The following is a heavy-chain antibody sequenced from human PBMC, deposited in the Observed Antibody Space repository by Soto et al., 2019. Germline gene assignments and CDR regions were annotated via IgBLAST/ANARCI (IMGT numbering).Heavy chain of an antibody. CDR2: LNAANGNT. Sequence: QVQLVQSGAEVKEPGASVNISCKASGYTFITYAMHWVRQAPGQRLEWMGWLNAANGNTKYSEKLQGRVTSTRDTSASAAYMELSSLRSEDTAVYYCARERSAWYGMDVWGQGTTVTVSS. V-gene: IGHV1-3*01. J-gene: IGHJ6*02. CDR3: ARERSAWYGMDV. CDR1: GYTFITYA.